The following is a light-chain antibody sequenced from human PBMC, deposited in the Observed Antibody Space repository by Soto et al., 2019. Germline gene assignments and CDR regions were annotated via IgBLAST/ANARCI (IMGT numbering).Light chain of an antibody. CDR3: QQYYSYPYT. Sequence: AIRMTQSPSSLSASTGDRVXXTXRASQGISSYLAWYQQKPGKAPKLLIYAASTLQSGVPSRFSGSGSGTDFTLTISCLQSEDFATYYCQQYYSYPYTFGQGTKLEIK. V-gene: IGKV1-8*01. CDR2: AAS. J-gene: IGKJ2*01. CDR1: QGISSY.